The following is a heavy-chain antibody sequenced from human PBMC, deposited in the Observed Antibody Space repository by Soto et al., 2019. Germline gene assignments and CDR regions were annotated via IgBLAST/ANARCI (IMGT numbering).Heavy chain of an antibody. J-gene: IGHJ5*02. V-gene: IGHV1-18*04. D-gene: IGHD3-3*01. CDR2: ISPKTGNR. CDR1: GYSFSTYD. CDR3: ATSYDSGFDP. Sequence: ASVKVSCKXSGYSFSTYDISWLRQAPGKGLEWMGLISPKTGNRNFARKFLDRVTMTTDIPSNTAYMELTSLRYDDTAMYFCATSYDSGFDPWGQGTLVTVSS.